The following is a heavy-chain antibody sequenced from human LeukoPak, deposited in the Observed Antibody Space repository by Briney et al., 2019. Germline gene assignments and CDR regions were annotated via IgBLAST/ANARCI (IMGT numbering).Heavy chain of an antibody. J-gene: IGHJ6*03. CDR3: ASSDIVVVPAAKDYYYYYMDV. D-gene: IGHD2-2*01. Sequence: SETLSLTCTVSGGSISSYHWGWIRQPPGKGLEWIRYIYYSGSTNYNPSLKSRVTISVDPSKNQFSLKLSSVTAADTAVYYCASSDIVVVPAAKDYYYYYMDVWGKGTTVTVSS. CDR2: IYYSGST. CDR1: GGSISSYH. V-gene: IGHV4-59*01.